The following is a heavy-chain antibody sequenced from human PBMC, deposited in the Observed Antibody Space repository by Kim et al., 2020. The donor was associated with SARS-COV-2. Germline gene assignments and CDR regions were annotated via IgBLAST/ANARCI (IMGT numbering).Heavy chain of an antibody. Sequence: GGSLRLSCAASGFIFSKNAMSWVRQAPGKGLEWVSTISGSGDNTYYADTVKGRFTISRDNSKNTLYLQMNSLRAEDTAVYFCAKGGNNSWFGPWGQGTLVTVSS. J-gene: IGHJ5*02. D-gene: IGHD1-1*01. V-gene: IGHV3-23*01. CDR3: AKGGNNSWFGP. CDR2: ISGSGDNT. CDR1: GFIFSKNA.